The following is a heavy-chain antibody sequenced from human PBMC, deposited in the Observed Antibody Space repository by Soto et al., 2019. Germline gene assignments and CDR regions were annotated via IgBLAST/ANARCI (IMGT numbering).Heavy chain of an antibody. Sequence: ASVKVSCKASGYTFTSYGISWVRQAPGQGLEWMGWISAYNGNTNYAQKLQGRVTMTTDTSTSTAYMELRSLRSDDTAVYYCARARDYDSSGYYSTYYFDYWGQGTLVTVSS. J-gene: IGHJ4*02. CDR2: ISAYNGNT. CDR1: GYTFTSYG. D-gene: IGHD3-22*01. CDR3: ARARDYDSSGYYSTYYFDY. V-gene: IGHV1-18*01.